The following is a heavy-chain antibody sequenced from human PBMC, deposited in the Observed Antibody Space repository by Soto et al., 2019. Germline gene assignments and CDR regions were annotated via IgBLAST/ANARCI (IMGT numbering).Heavy chain of an antibody. V-gene: IGHV4-39*01. J-gene: IGHJ3*02. CDR2: IYYSGST. D-gene: IGHD4-17*01. Sequence: SETVSLTXTVSGGSISSSRYYWGWIRQPPGKGLEWIGSIYYSGSTYYNPSLKSRDTISVDTSKNQFSLKLSSVTAADTAVYYCARPSGYDYPAAFDIWGQGTMVTVSS. CDR3: ARPSGYDYPAAFDI. CDR1: GGSISSSRYY.